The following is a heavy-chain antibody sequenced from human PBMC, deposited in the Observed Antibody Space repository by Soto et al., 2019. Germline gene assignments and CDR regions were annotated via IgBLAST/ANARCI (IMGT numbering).Heavy chain of an antibody. CDR2: INPSGGST. CDR1: GYTFTSYY. CDR3: AIDNESSGYYSPWYNWFDP. Sequence: AASVKVSCKASGYTFTSYYMHWVRQAPGQGLEWMGIINPSGGSTSYAQKFQGRVTMTRDTSTSTVYMELSSLRSEDTAVYYCAIDNESSGYYSPWYNWFDPWGQGTLVTVSS. J-gene: IGHJ5*02. V-gene: IGHV1-46*01. D-gene: IGHD3-22*01.